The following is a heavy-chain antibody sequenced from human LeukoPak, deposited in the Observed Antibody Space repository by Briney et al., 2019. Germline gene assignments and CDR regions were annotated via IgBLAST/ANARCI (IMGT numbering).Heavy chain of an antibody. CDR3: ARGLAHRGYGSGSYYNK. CDR2: INHSGST. V-gene: IGHV4-34*01. D-gene: IGHD3-10*01. J-gene: IGHJ4*02. CDR1: GGSFSGYY. Sequence: SETLSLTCAVYGGSFSGYYWSWLRQPPGKGLEWIGEINHSGSTNYNPSLKSRVTISVDTSKNQFSLKLSSVTAADTAVYYCARGLAHRGYGSGSYYNKWGQGTLVTVSS.